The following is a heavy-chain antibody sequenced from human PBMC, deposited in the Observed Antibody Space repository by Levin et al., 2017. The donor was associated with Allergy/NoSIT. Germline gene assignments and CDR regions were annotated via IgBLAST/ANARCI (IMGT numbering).Heavy chain of an antibody. Sequence: SLKISCAASGFTFDDYAMHWVRQAPGKGLEWGSGFSWNSGSIGYADSVKGRFTISRDNAKNSLYLQMNSLRAEDTALYYCAKDRSIAVAGSFDYWGQGTLVTVSS. CDR1: GFTFDDYA. CDR3: AKDRSIAVAGSFDY. J-gene: IGHJ4*02. D-gene: IGHD6-19*01. CDR2: FSWNSGSI. V-gene: IGHV3-9*01.